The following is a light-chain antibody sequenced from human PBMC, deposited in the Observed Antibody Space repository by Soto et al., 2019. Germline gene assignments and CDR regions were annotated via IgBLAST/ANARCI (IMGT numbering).Light chain of an antibody. CDR1: YNIRNS. CDR3: QQCFWHWT. CDR2: ASS. V-gene: IGKV1-39*01. Sequence: DIQMTQSPSSLSASVGDRVTITCRASYNIRNSLNWYQQKPGKAPEFLIYASSILQSGVPSRFSGSASGTEFTLSITSLQPDDFATYYCQQCFWHWTFGQGTKVDIK. J-gene: IGKJ1*01.